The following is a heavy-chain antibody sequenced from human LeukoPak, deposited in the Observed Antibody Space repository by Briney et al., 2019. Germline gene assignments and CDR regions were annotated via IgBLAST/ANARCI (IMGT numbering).Heavy chain of an antibody. CDR2: IKQNGSEK. CDR3: ARGRYSSTFYQFDY. J-gene: IGHJ4*02. Sequence: PGGSLRLSCAASGFTFSSYWMSWVRQAPGKGLEWVANIKQNGSEKYYVDSVKGRFTISRDNAKNSLYLQMNSLRAEDTAVYYCARGRYSSTFYQFDYWGQGTLVTVSS. V-gene: IGHV3-7*01. D-gene: IGHD6-13*01. CDR1: GFTFSSYW.